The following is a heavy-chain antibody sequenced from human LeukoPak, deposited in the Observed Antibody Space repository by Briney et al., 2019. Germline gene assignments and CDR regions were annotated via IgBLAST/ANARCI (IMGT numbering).Heavy chain of an antibody. D-gene: IGHD5-12*01. Sequence: PGGSLRLSCAASGFTFSGSAMHWVRQASGKGLEWVGRIRSKANSYATAYAASVKGRFTISRDDSKNTAYLQMNSLKTEDTAVYYCTITQEGYSGYEKIWGSDYWGQGTLVTVSS. V-gene: IGHV3-73*01. CDR1: GFTFSGSA. J-gene: IGHJ4*02. CDR2: IRSKANSYAT. CDR3: TITQEGYSGYEKIWGSDY.